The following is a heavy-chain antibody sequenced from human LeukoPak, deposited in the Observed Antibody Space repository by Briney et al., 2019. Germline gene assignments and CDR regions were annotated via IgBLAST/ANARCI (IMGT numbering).Heavy chain of an antibody. V-gene: IGHV4-34*01. CDR1: DGSFSDYN. CDR2: IHHSGGT. J-gene: IGHJ4*02. D-gene: IGHD3-22*01. Sequence: SETLSLTCAVYDGSFSDYNWSWIRQSPGKGLEWIGEIHHSGGTNYSPSLKSRITLSVDTSKNQLSLRLSSVTAADTAVYYCVRNGYDSSGYHFCSDSRGRGTLATVSS. CDR3: VRNGYDSSGYHFCSDS.